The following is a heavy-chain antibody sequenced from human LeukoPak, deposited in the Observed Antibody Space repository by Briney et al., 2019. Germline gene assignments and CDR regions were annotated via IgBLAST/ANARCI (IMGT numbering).Heavy chain of an antibody. V-gene: IGHV1-2*02. CDR3: ARDRVIVGPSDGFDI. CDR2: ISPNSGGT. Sequence: GASVKVSCKASGYTFTGYYVNWVRQAPGQGLEWMGWISPNSGGTNYAQKFQGRVTMSRDTSISTAYVELSRLRSDDTALYYCARDRVIVGPSDGFDIWGQGTMVTVSS. D-gene: IGHD3-22*01. CDR1: GYTFTGYY. J-gene: IGHJ3*02.